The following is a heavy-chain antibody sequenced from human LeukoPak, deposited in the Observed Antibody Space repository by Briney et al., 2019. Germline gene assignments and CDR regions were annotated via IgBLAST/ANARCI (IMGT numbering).Heavy chain of an antibody. CDR3: ARGLGGYYDSSGYFDC. V-gene: IGHV3-53*01. D-gene: IGHD3-22*01. CDR2: IYSGGST. Sequence: GGSLRLSCAASGFTFSSNYMSWVRQAPGKGLEWVSVIYSGGSTYYSDSVRGGCTISRENSKNTRYLQMNSLRAEDTAVYYCARGLGGYYDSSGYFDCWGQGTLVTVSS. J-gene: IGHJ4*01. CDR1: GFTFSSNY.